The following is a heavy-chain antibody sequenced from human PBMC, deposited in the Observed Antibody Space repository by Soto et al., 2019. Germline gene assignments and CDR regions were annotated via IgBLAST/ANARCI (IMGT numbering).Heavy chain of an antibody. CDR3: ARAAAMAAFNWFDP. CDR2: IYYSGST. D-gene: IGHD5-18*01. J-gene: IGHJ5*02. Sequence: SETLSLTCTVSGGSISSYYWSWIRQPPGKGLEWIGYIYYSGSTNYNPSLKSRVTISVDTSKNQFSLKLSSVTAADTAVYYCARAAAMAAFNWFDPWGPGILVTVSS. V-gene: IGHV4-59*01. CDR1: GGSISSYY.